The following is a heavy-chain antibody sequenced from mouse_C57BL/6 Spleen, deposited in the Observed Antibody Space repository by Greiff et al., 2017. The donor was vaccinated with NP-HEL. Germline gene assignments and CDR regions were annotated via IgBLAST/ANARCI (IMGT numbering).Heavy chain of an antibody. J-gene: IGHJ2*01. CDR2: IYPGDGDT. CDR3: ERDYGNYFDY. D-gene: IGHD2-1*01. CDR1: GYAFSSSW. V-gene: IGHV1-82*01. Sequence: QVQLQQSGPELVKPGASVKISCKASGYAFSSSWMNWVKQRPGKGLEWIGRIYPGDGDTNYNGKFKGKATLTADKSSSTAYMQLSSLTSEDSAVYFCERDYGNYFDYWGQGTTLTVSS.